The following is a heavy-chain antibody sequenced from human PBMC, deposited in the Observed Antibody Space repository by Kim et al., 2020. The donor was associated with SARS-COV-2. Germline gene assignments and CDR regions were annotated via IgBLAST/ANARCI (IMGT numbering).Heavy chain of an antibody. D-gene: IGHD5-18*01. J-gene: IGHJ6*02. CDR2: IYSGGST. CDR3: ARDRLLETAFPSYYYYGMDV. Sequence: GGSLRLSCAASGFTVSSNYMSWVRQAPGKGLDWVSIIYSGGSTYYADSVKGRFTISRDNSKNTLYLQMNSLRAEGTAVYYCARDRLLETAFPSYYYYGMDVWGQGTTVTVSS. V-gene: IGHV3-66*01. CDR1: GFTVSSNY.